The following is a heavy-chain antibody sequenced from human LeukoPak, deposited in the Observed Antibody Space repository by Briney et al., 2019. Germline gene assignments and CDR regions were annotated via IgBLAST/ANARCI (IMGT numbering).Heavy chain of an antibody. D-gene: IGHD6-19*01. CDR3: ARGLGQQWLVGWFDP. CDR2: ISSSSSYI. Sequence: GGSLRLSCAASGFTFSSYSMNWVRQAPGKGLEWVSSISSSSSYIYYADSVKGRFTISRDNAKNSLYLQMNSLRAEDTAVYYCARGLGQQWLVGWFDPWGQGTLVTVSS. J-gene: IGHJ5*02. CDR1: GFTFSSYS. V-gene: IGHV3-21*01.